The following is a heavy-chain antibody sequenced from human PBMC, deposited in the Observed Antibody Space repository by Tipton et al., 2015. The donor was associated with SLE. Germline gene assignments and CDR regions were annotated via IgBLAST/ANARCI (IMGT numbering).Heavy chain of an antibody. D-gene: IGHD6-13*01. CDR3: ARSDSRSWYAFDI. Sequence: SLRLSCAASGFTFSSYAMHWVRQAPGKGLEWVAVISYDGSNKYYADSVKGRFTISRDNSKNTLYLQMNSLRAEDTAVYYCARSDSRSWYAFDIWGQGTMVTGSS. J-gene: IGHJ3*02. CDR1: GFTFSSYA. CDR2: ISYDGSNK. V-gene: IGHV3-30*04.